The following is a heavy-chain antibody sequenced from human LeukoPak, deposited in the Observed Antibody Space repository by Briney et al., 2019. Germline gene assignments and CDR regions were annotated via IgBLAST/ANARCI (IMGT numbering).Heavy chain of an antibody. CDR3: AKSLLEWLRSGPVFDY. Sequence: GGSLRLSCAASGFTFSSYEMNWVRQAPGKGLEWVSYISSSGSTIYYADSVKGRFTISRDNSKNTLYLQMNSLRAEDTAVYYCAKSLLEWLRSGPVFDYWGQGTLVTVSS. CDR1: GFTFSSYE. J-gene: IGHJ4*02. D-gene: IGHD5-12*01. V-gene: IGHV3-48*03. CDR2: ISSSGSTI.